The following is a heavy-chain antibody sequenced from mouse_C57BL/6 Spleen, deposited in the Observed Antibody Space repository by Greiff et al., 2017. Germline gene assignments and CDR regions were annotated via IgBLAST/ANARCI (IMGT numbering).Heavy chain of an antibody. V-gene: IGHV1-80*01. D-gene: IGHD2-4*01. CDR1: GYAFSSYW. J-gene: IGHJ3*01. Sequence: QVQLKQSGAELVKPGASVKISCKASGYAFSSYWMNWVKQRPGKGLEWIGQIYPGDGDTNYNGKFKGKATLTADKSSSTAYMQLCSLTSEDSAVYFCARSIYYDPSFAYWGQGTLVTVSA. CDR3: ARSIYYDPSFAY. CDR2: IYPGDGDT.